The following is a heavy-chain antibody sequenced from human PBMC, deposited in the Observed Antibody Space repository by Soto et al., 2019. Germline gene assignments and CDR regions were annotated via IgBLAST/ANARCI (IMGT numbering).Heavy chain of an antibody. CDR1: GASINSAAYY. Sequence: SETLSLTCTVSGASINSAAYYWSWIRQRPGEGLEWIGFISYSGYTFQNPSLKSRLLLSVATSKNQFSLELSFVTAADTAVYYCARGPTPSWSSYRFSYFDSWGPGSLVTVSS. D-gene: IGHD3-16*02. J-gene: IGHJ4*01. CDR3: ARGPTPSWSSYRFSYFDS. CDR2: ISYSGYT. V-gene: IGHV4-31*03.